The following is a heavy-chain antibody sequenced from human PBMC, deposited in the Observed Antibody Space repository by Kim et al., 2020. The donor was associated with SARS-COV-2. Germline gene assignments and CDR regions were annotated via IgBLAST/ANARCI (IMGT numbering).Heavy chain of an antibody. J-gene: IGHJ4*02. V-gene: IGHV3-48*03. CDR3: ARGPNYSPFDY. CDR2: I. Sequence: IYYADSGGCRFTISRDNDKNSLFLQMNNLRAEDTAVYYCARGPNYSPFDYWGQGTLVTVSS. D-gene: IGHD4-4*01.